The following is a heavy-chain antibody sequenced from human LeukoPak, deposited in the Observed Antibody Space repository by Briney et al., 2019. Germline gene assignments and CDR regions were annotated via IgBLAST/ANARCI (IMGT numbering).Heavy chain of an antibody. CDR1: GFTFISYG. D-gene: IGHD2-21*02. V-gene: IGHV3-30*02. J-gene: IGHJ4*02. Sequence: GSLRLSCAASGFTFISYGMYWVRQAPGKGLESVAFIRYDGSNKYYADSVKGRFTISRDNSKNTLYLQMNSLRAEDTAVYYCARDGSRGNLVTAPDYWGQGTLVTVSS. CDR3: ARDGSRGNLVTAPDY. CDR2: IRYDGSNK.